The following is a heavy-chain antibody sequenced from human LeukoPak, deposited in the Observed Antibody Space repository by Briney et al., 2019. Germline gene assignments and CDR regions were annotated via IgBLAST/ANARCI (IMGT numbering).Heavy chain of an antibody. CDR1: GYTFTSYG. CDR2: ISAYNGNT. V-gene: IGHV1-18*01. J-gene: IGHJ4*02. D-gene: IGHD6-19*01. CDR3: ARSRGYSSCCDY. Sequence: ASVKVSCKASGYTFTSYGISWVRQAPGQGLEWMGWISAYNGNTNYAQKLQGRVTMTTDTSTNTAYMERRSLRSDDTAVYYCARSRGYSSCCDYWGQGTLVTVSS.